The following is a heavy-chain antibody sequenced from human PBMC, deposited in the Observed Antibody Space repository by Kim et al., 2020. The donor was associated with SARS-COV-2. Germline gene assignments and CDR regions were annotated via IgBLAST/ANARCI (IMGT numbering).Heavy chain of an antibody. D-gene: IGHD3-10*01. V-gene: IGHV3-11*01. CDR1: DFIFSDYY. J-gene: IGHJ6*04. CDR3: ARGRLQWFGDLISYLDV. CDR2: ISNSGNTI. Sequence: GGSLRLFCAASDFIFSDYYMTWIRQAPGKGLEWISYISNSGNTIDYADSVKGRFTISRDNAKKSVYLQMNSLRAEDTAVYYCARGRLQWFGDLISYLDVWGKGTTVIVSS.